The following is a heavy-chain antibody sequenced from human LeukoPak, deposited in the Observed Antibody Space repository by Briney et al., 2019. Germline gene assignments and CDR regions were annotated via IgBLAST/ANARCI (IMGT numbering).Heavy chain of an antibody. D-gene: IGHD3-9*01. Sequence: SVKVSCKASGGTFSSYAISWVRQAPGQGLEWMGGIIPIFGTANYAQKFQGRITITADESTSTAYMELSSLRSEDTAVYYCARGRGILTGYYSYYFDYWGQGTLVTVSS. CDR3: ARGRGILTGYYSYYFDY. V-gene: IGHV1-69*13. CDR2: IIPIFGTA. J-gene: IGHJ4*02. CDR1: GGTFSSYA.